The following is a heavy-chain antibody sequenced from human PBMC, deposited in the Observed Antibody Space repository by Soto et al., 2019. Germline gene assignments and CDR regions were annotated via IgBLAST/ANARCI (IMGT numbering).Heavy chain of an antibody. D-gene: IGHD2-8*01. V-gene: IGHV3-30*18. Sequence: GGSLRLSCAASGFTFSSYGMHWVRQAPGKGLEWVAVISYDGSNKYYADSVKGRFTISRDNSKNTLYLQMNSLSAEDTAVYYCAKDGEGYCTNGVCPGYYYYMDVWGKGTTVTVSS. CDR3: AKDGEGYCTNGVCPGYYYYMDV. CDR1: GFTFSSYG. J-gene: IGHJ6*03. CDR2: ISYDGSNK.